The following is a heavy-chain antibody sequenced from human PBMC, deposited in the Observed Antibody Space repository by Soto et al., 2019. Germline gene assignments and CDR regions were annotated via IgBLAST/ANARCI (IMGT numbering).Heavy chain of an antibody. CDR3: AKTSGIAVAGSNNYYYYYGMDV. Sequence: PGGSLRLSCAASGFTFSSYGMRWVRQAPGKGLEWVAVISYDGSNKYYADSVKGRFTISRDNSKNTLYLQMNSLRAEDTAVYYCAKTSGIAVAGSNNYYYYYGMDVWGQGTTVTVSS. CDR1: GFTFSSYG. J-gene: IGHJ6*02. D-gene: IGHD6-19*01. CDR2: ISYDGSNK. V-gene: IGHV3-30*18.